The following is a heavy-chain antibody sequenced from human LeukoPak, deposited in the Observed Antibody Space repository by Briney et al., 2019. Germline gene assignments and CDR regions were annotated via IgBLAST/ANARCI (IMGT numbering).Heavy chain of an antibody. Sequence: PGRSLRLSCAASGFTFDDYAMHWVRQAPGKGLEWVSVISWNSGSIGYADSVKGRFTITRDNSKNTLYLQMNSLRAEDTAVYYCARAPGITTPGRPFDYWGQGTLVTVSS. J-gene: IGHJ4*02. CDR3: ARAPGITTPGRPFDY. CDR1: GFTFDDYA. CDR2: ISWNSGSI. V-gene: IGHV3-9*01. D-gene: IGHD3-3*01.